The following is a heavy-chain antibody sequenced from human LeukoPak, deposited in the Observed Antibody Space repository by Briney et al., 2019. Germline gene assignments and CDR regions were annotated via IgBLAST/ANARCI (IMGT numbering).Heavy chain of an antibody. V-gene: IGHV1-24*01. CDR2: FDPEDGET. D-gene: IGHD1-26*01. J-gene: IGHJ5*02. Sequence: ASVKVSCKASGYTFTGYYMHWVRQAPGKGLEWMGGFDPEDGETIYAQKFQGRVTMTEDTSTDTAYMELSSLRSEDTAVYYCATDLGIVGASTWGQGTLVTVSS. CDR3: ATDLGIVGAST. CDR1: GYTFTGYY.